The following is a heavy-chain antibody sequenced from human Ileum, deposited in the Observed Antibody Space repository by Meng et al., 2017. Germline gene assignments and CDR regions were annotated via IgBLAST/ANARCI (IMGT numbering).Heavy chain of an antibody. Sequence: QVQLQESGPGLLKPSQTLSLTCTVSGGSISSGGYYWSWIRQHPGKGLEWIVYIYGSGSTYYNPSLKSRTAISGDTSKNQFSLNLSSVTAADTAVYYCARGGTAYFDYWGQGTLVTVSS. CDR1: GGSISSGGYY. D-gene: IGHD1-1*01. V-gene: IGHV4-31*03. CDR3: ARGGTAYFDY. CDR2: IYGSGST. J-gene: IGHJ4*02.